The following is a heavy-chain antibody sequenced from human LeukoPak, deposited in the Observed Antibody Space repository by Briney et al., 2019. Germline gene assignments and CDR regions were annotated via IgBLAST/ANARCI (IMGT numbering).Heavy chain of an antibody. D-gene: IGHD3-9*01. CDR3: ARSPHDILTGYYISWFDP. CDR1: GGTFSSYA. CDR2: IIPIFGTA. V-gene: IGHV1-69*06. J-gene: IGHJ5*02. Sequence: SVKVSCKASGGTFSSYAISWVRQAPGQGLEWMGGIIPIFGTANYAQKFQGRVTITADKSTSTAYMELSSLRSEDTAVYYCARSPHDILTGYYISWFDPWGQGTLVTVSS.